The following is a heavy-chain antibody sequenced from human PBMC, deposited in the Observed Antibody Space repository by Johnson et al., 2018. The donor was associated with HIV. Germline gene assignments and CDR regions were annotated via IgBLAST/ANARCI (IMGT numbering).Heavy chain of an antibody. D-gene: IGHD4-23*01. CDR3: AKSPGKGHGGNSGGFDI. V-gene: IGHV3-66*01. CDR2: LYSGGST. CDR1: GFSVSRSY. J-gene: IGHJ3*02. Sequence: VQLVESGGGLVQPGGSLRLSCVTSGFSVSRSYMNWVRQAPGKGLEWVSTLYSGGSTYYADPVKGRFTISRDNSKNTLYLQMNSLRVEDTAVYYCAKSPGKGHGGNSGGFDIWGRGTMVTVSS.